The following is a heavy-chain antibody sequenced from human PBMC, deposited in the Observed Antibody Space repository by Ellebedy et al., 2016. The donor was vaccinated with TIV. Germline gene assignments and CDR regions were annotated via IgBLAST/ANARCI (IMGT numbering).Heavy chain of an antibody. CDR2: IDPSDSYS. Sequence: GESLKISCKGSGYSFTSNWISWVRLMPGKGLEWMGRIDPSDSYSNYSPSFQGHVTISADKSISTAYLQWSSLRASDTAIYYCARQILSGYYGHWGQGTLVTVSS. J-gene: IGHJ1*01. V-gene: IGHV5-10-1*01. CDR1: GYSFTSNW. D-gene: IGHD3-22*01. CDR3: ARQILSGYYGH.